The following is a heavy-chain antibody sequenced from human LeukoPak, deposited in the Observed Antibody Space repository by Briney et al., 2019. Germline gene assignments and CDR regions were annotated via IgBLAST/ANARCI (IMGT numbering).Heavy chain of an antibody. CDR1: GFTFSSYW. V-gene: IGHV3-7*01. J-gene: IGHJ4*02. Sequence: GGSLRLSCAASGFTFSSYWMSWVRQAPGKGLEWVANIKQDGSEKYYVDSVKGRFTISRDNAKNSLYLQMNSLRAEDTAVYYCARDGNSSSWSPFDYWGQGTLVTVSS. CDR2: IKQDGSEK. CDR3: ARDGNSSSWSPFDY. D-gene: IGHD6-13*01.